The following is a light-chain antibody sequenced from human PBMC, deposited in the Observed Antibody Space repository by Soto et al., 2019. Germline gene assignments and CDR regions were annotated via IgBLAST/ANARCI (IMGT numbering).Light chain of an antibody. Sequence: QSALTQPASVSGSPGQSITISCIGTSSDVGGYNYVSWYQQHPGKAPKLMIYDVSNRPSGGSNRFSGSKSGNTASLTISGLQPEDEADYYCSSYTSSSTRVFGGGTKLTVL. J-gene: IGLJ2*01. CDR2: DVS. CDR3: SSYTSSSTRV. V-gene: IGLV2-14*01. CDR1: SSDVGGYNY.